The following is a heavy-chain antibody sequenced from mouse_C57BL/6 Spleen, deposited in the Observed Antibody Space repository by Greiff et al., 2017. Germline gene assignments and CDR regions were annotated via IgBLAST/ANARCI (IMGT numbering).Heavy chain of an antibody. CDR2: INPGSGGT. J-gene: IGHJ1*03. Sequence: QVQLKQSGAELVRPGTSVKVSCKASGYAFTNYLIEWVKQRPGQGLEWIGVINPGSGGTNDNEKFKGKATLTADKSSSTAYMQLSSLTSEDSAVYFCARGVYYGRNYWYFDVWGTGTTVTVSS. D-gene: IGHD1-1*01. CDR1: GYAFTNYL. CDR3: ARGVYYGRNYWYFDV. V-gene: IGHV1-54*01.